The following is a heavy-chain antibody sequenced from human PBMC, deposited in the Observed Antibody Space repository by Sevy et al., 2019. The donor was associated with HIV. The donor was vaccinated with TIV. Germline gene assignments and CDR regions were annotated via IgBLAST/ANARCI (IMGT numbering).Heavy chain of an antibody. CDR2: ISSSSSYI. Sequence: GESLKISCAASGFTFSSYSMNWVRQAPGKGLEWVSSISSSSSYIYYADSVKGRFTISRDNAKNSLYLQMNSLRAEDTAVYYCARLAGIAVDYWGQGTLVTVSS. CDR3: ARLAGIAVDY. CDR1: GFTFSSYS. J-gene: IGHJ4*02. V-gene: IGHV3-21*01. D-gene: IGHD6-19*01.